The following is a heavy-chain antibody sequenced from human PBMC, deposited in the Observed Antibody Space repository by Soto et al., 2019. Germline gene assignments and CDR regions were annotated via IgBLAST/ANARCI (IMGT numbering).Heavy chain of an antibody. D-gene: IGHD3-3*01. CDR1: GGSISSGDYY. J-gene: IGHJ4*02. V-gene: IGHV4-30-4*01. Sequence: SETLSLTCTVSGGSISSGDYYWSWIRQPPGKGLEWIGYIYYSGSTNYNPSLKSRVTISVDTSKNQFSLKLSSVTAADTAVYYCARHSTSITIFGVVSEHFDYWGQGTLVTVSS. CDR3: ARHSTSITIFGVVSEHFDY. CDR2: IYYSGST.